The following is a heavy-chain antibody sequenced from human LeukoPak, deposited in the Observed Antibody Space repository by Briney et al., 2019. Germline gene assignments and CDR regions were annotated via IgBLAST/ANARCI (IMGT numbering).Heavy chain of an antibody. D-gene: IGHD6-13*01. J-gene: IGHJ4*02. CDR2: IKQDGSEK. Sequence: LPGXXXXLSCXXSXXSVSGYWXTWVRQAPGKGLEWVANIKQDGSEKNYVDSVKGRFTISRDNAENSLFLQMNSLRVEDTAVYYCAREWQGGIAAAGTRIEGDYWGQGTLVAVSS. CDR1: XXSVSGYW. CDR3: AREWQGGIAAAGTRIEGDY. V-gene: IGHV3-7*01.